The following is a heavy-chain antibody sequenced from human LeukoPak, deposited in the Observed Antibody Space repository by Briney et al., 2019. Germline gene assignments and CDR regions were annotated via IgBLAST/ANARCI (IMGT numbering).Heavy chain of an antibody. D-gene: IGHD5-18*01. J-gene: IGHJ4*02. CDR3: AGGRLWANFDY. CDR1: GFTVSSNY. CDR2: IYSAGST. Sequence: GGSLRLSCAASGFTVSSNYMSWVRQAPGKGLEWVSLIYSAGSTYYADSVKGRFTISRDNSKNTLYLQMNSLRAEDTAVYYCAGGRLWANFDYWGQGTLVTVSS. V-gene: IGHV3-66*01.